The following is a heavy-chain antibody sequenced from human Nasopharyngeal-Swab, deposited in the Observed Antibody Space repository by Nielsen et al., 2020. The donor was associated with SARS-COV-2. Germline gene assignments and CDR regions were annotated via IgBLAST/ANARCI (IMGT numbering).Heavy chain of an antibody. CDR2: INPKGGST. CDR3: ARDIGDYRSFAY. D-gene: IGHD4-17*01. Sequence: WVRQAPGQGLEWMGIINPKGGSTNYARKFLGRITMTRDTPTTTVYMELSSLRSEDTAVYYCARDIGDYRSFAYWGQGTLVTVSS. V-gene: IGHV1-46*01. J-gene: IGHJ4*02.